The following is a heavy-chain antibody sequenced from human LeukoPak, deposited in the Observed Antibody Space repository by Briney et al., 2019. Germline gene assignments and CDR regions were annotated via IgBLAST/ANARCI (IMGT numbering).Heavy chain of an antibody. D-gene: IGHD2-15*01. CDR2: IIPIFGTA. Sequence: SVKVSCKASGGTFSSYAISWVRQAPGQGLEWMGGIIPIFGTANYAQKFQGRVTITADKSTSTAYMELSSLRSEDTAVYYCARDSPRRGYCSGGSCYSGPDAFDIWGQGTMVTVSS. V-gene: IGHV1-69*06. CDR3: ARDSPRRGYCSGGSCYSGPDAFDI. CDR1: GGTFSSYA. J-gene: IGHJ3*02.